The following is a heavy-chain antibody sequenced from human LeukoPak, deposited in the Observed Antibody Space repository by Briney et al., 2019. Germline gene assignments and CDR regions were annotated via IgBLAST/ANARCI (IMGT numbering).Heavy chain of an antibody. D-gene: IGHD3-22*01. Sequence: GGSLGLSCAASGFTFSSYAMGWVRQAPGQGLKWVSTISSSGGSTYYADSVKGRFTISRDNSKNTLYLQIVSLRADDTAVYYCSKAGGSGSFYPIDYWGQGTLVTVSS. CDR2: ISSSGGST. CDR3: SKAGGSGSFYPIDY. V-gene: IGHV3-23*01. CDR1: GFTFSSYA. J-gene: IGHJ4*02.